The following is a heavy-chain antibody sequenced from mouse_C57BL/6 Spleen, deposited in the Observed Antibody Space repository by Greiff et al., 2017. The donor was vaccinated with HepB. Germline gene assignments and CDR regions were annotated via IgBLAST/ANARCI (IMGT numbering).Heavy chain of an antibody. CDR3: ARAGYYDYDWFAY. D-gene: IGHD2-4*01. V-gene: IGHV1-52*01. CDR1: GYTFTSYW. J-gene: IGHJ3*01. Sequence: QVQLQQPGAELVRPGSSVKLSCKASGYTFTSYWMHWVKQRPIQGLEWIGNIDPSDSETHYNQKFKDKATLTVDKSSSTAYMQLSSLTSEDSAVYYCARAGYYDYDWFAYWGQGTRVTVSA. CDR2: IDPSDSET.